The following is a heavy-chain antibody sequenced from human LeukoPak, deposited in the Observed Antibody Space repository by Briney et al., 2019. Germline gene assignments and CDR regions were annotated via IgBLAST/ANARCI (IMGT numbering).Heavy chain of an antibody. CDR1: GFTFSSYA. D-gene: IGHD2-15*01. J-gene: IGHJ3*02. Sequence: PGGSLRLSCAASGFTFSSYAMSWVRQAPGKGLEWVSAISGSGGSTYYADSVKGRFTISRDNSKNTLYLQMNSLRVEDTAVYYCASNLADIVVVVAATSAFDIWGQGTMVTVSP. CDR3: ASNLADIVVVVAATSAFDI. CDR2: ISGSGGST. V-gene: IGHV3-23*01.